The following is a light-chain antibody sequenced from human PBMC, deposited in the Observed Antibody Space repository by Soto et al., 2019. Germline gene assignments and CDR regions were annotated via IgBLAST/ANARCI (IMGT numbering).Light chain of an antibody. J-gene: IGLJ1*01. CDR2: NNN. Sequence: QSVLTQPPSASGTPGQRVTISCSGSSSNIGSSSVNWYQQLPGTAPKLLIYNNNQWPSGVPDRFSGSKSGTSASLAISGLQSKDEADYYCAAWDVSLNGLYVFGTGTKVTVL. CDR1: SSNIGSSS. CDR3: AAWDVSLNGLYV. V-gene: IGLV1-44*01.